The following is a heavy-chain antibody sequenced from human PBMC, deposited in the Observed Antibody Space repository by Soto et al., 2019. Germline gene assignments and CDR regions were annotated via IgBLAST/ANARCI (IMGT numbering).Heavy chain of an antibody. J-gene: IGHJ4*02. V-gene: IGHV1-69*12. D-gene: IGHD2-8*01. CDR3: ASEEAKWGIATNGDY. CDR1: GGTFSSYA. CDR2: IIPIFGTA. Sequence: QVQLVQSGAEVKKPGSSVKVSCKASGGTFSSYAISWVRQAPGQGLEWMGGIIPIFGTANYAQKFQGRVTITADESTSTAYMELSSLISEDTAVYYCASEEAKWGIATNGDYWGQATLVTVSS.